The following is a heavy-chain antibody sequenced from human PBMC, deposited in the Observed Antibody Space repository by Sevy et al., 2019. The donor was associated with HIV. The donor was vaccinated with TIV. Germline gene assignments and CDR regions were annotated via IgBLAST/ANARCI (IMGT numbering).Heavy chain of an antibody. D-gene: IGHD3-10*01. Sequence: GGSLRLSCAASGFTFSSYSMNWVRQAPGKGLEWVSSISSSSSYIYYADSVKGCFTISRDNAKNLLYPQMNSLRAEDTAVSYCARDSGLSHSHGMDVWGQGTTVTVSS. J-gene: IGHJ6*02. CDR3: ARDSGLSHSHGMDV. V-gene: IGHV3-21*01. CDR1: GFTFSSYS. CDR2: ISSSSSYI.